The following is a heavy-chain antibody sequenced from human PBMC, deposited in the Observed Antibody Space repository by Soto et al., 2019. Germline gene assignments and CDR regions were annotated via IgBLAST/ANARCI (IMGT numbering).Heavy chain of an antibody. V-gene: IGHV4-34*01. J-gene: IGHJ5*02. CDR2: INHSGST. D-gene: IGHD2-15*01. CDR1: GGSFIGYY. Sequence: QVQPQQWGAGLLKPSETLSLTCAVYGGSFIGYYWSWIRQPPGKGLEWIGEINHSGSTNYNPSLKSRVTISVDTSKNQFSLKLSSVTAADTAVYYCARGAIVVVVAAPSWFDPWGQGTLVTVSS. CDR3: ARGAIVVVVAAPSWFDP.